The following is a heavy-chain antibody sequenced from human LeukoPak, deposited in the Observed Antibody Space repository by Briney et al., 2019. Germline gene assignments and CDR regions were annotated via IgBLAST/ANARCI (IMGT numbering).Heavy chain of an antibody. D-gene: IGHD6-19*01. J-gene: IGHJ1*01. V-gene: IGHV4-59*10. CDR2: IYTSGST. Sequence: SETLSLTCAVYGGSFSGYYWSWIRQPAGKGLEWIGRIYTSGSTNYNPSLKSRVTMSVDTSKNQFSLKLSSVTAADTAVYYCARAVAGPTEEYFQHWGQGTLVTVSS. CDR1: GGSFSGYY. CDR3: ARAVAGPTEEYFQH.